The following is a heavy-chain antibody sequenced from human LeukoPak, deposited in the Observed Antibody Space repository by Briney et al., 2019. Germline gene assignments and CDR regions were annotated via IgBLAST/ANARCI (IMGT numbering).Heavy chain of an antibody. CDR2: ISYDGSNK. J-gene: IGHJ5*02. CDR3: ARVSVIEYCSSTSCHIERGWFDP. D-gene: IGHD2-2*02. CDR1: GFTFSSYA. V-gene: IGHV3-30-3*01. Sequence: RRSLRLSCAASGFTFSSYAMHWVRQAPGKGLEWVAVISYDGSNKYYADSVKGRFTISRDNSKNTLYLQVNSLRAEDTAVYYCARVSVIEYCSSTSCHIERGWFDPWGQGTLVTVSS.